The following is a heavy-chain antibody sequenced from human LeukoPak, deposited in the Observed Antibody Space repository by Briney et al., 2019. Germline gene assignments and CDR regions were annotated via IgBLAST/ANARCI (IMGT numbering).Heavy chain of an antibody. J-gene: IGHJ6*04. CDR1: GFTFTSSA. CDR2: IVVVSGNT. V-gene: IGHV1-58*01. D-gene: IGHD5-12*01. Sequence: GASVKVSCKASGFTFTSSAVRWVRQARGQRLEWIGWIVVVSGNTNYAQKFQERVTITRDMSTSTAYMELSSLRSEDTAVYYCAASSRRGYSGYDINSAYYYYGMDVWGKGTTVTVSS. CDR3: AASSRRGYSGYDINSAYYYYGMDV.